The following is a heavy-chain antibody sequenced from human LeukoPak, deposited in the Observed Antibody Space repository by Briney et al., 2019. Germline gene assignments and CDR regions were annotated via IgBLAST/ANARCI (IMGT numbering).Heavy chain of an antibody. CDR1: GFTFCSYA. D-gene: IGHD3-10*01. CDR2: ISYDGSNK. CDR3: ARGRYYSTFDY. J-gene: IGHJ4*02. V-gene: IGHV3-30-3*01. Sequence: GGSLGLSCAASGFTFCSYAAHWVRQASGKGLEWVAVISYDGSNKYCADSVKGRFTISRDNSKNTLYRQMKSLRAEDTAVYYCARGRYYSTFDYWGQGTLVTVSS.